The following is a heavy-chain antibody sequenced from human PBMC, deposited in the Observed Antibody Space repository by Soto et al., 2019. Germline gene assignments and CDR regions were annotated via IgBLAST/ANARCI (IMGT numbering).Heavy chain of an antibody. V-gene: IGHV1-18*01. CDR3: ATFIDTYDVMDV. D-gene: IGHD1-26*01. J-gene: IGHJ6*02. CDR1: GYTFSNYV. Sequence: ASVKVSCKASGYTFSNYVISWVRQAPGQGLEWMGWISAYNGNTKYVQKFQGRVIMTTDTSASTAYMELRSLRSDDTAVYYCATFIDTYDVMDVWGQGTKVTVSS. CDR2: ISAYNGNT.